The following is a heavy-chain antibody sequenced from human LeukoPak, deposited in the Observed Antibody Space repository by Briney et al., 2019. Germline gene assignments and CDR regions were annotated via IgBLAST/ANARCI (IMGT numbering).Heavy chain of an antibody. Sequence: PSDTLSLTCAVYGGSFSGYYWSWIRQPPGKGLEWIGESNHSGSTNYNPSLKSRVTISVDTSKNQFSLKLSSVTAADTAVYYCARRRDIVVVVAATAIDYWGQGTLVTVSS. V-gene: IGHV4-34*01. CDR3: ARRRDIVVVVAATAIDY. D-gene: IGHD2-15*01. J-gene: IGHJ4*02. CDR1: GGSFSGYY. CDR2: SNHSGST.